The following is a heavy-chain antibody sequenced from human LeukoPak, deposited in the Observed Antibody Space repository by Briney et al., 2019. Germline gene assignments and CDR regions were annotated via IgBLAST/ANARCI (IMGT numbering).Heavy chain of an antibody. CDR3: ARPSRPGDYHDSSAYPSGSHFDY. CDR2: IYSGDSDT. D-gene: IGHD3-22*01. V-gene: IGHV5-51*01. CDR1: GNSATFKW. Sequence: GESLKISCKGSGNSATFKWIAWVRQMPGKGLEWMGIIYSGDSDTRYSPSFQGQVTISADKSISTAYLQWSSLKASDTAMYYCARPSRPGDYHDSSAYPSGSHFDYWGQGTLVTVSS. J-gene: IGHJ4*02.